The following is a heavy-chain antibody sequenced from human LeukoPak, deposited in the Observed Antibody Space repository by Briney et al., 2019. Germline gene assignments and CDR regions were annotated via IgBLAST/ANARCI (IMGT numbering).Heavy chain of an antibody. CDR1: GYTFTSYD. V-gene: IGHV1-8*03. CDR2: MNPNSGNT. D-gene: IGHD2-2*02. CDR3: ARSHPLYCSSTSCYMKYYFDY. Sequence: ASVKVFCKASGYTFTSYDINWVRQATGQGLEWMGWMNPNSGNTGYAQKFQGRVTITRNTSISTAYMELSSLRSVDTAVYYCARSHPLYCSSTSCYMKYYFDYWGQGTLVTVSS. J-gene: IGHJ4*02.